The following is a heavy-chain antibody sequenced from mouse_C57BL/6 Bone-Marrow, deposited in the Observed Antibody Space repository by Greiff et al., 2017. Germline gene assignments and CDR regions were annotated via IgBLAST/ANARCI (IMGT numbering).Heavy chain of an antibody. Sequence: EVKVVESGGGLVKPGGSLKLSCAASGFTFSSYSMSWVRQTPEKRLEWVATISDGGSYTYYPDKVQGLFTISGDNAKNNLYLQMSHLKSEDTAMYYCARGLYRAWFAYWGQGTMVTVSA. CDR2: ISDGGSYT. CDR3: ARGLYRAWFAY. CDR1: GFTFSSYS. J-gene: IGHJ3*01. V-gene: IGHV5-4*03. D-gene: IGHD5-1*01.